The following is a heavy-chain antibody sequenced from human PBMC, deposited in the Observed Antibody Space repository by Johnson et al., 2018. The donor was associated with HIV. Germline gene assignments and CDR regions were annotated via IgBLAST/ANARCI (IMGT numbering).Heavy chain of an antibody. D-gene: IGHD3-10*01. CDR2: ISSSGSTI. J-gene: IGHJ3*01. V-gene: IGHV3-11*04. CDR3: ARAPEVRGVDAFDV. CDR1: GFTFSDYY. Sequence: QEQLVESGGGLVQPGGSLRLSCAASGFTFSDYYMSWIRQAPGKGLEWVSYISSSGSTIYYADSVKGRFTVSRDSAKNSLYLQMNSLRAEDTAVYYCARAPEVRGVDAFDVWGQGTVVTVSS.